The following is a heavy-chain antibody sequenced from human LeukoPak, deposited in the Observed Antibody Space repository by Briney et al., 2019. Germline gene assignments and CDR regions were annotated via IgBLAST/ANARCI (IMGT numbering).Heavy chain of an antibody. CDR1: GYTFTGYY. J-gene: IGHJ5*02. D-gene: IGHD3-16*02. CDR2: INPNSGGT. V-gene: IGHV1-2*02. CDR3: ARDWTLGFGGVIVTENWFDP. Sequence: ASVKVSCKVSGYTFTGYYMHWVRQAPGQGLEWMGWINPNSGGTNYAQKFQGRVTMTRDTSISTAYMELSRLRSDDAAVYYCARDWTLGFGGVIVTENWFDPWGQGTPVTVSS.